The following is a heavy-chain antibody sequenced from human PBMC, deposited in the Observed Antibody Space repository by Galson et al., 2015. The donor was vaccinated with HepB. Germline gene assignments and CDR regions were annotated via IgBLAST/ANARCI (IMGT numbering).Heavy chain of an antibody. D-gene: IGHD3-22*01. Sequence: PPGKALEWLARIDWDDEKYYSTSLKTRLTISKDTSRNQVVLTMTNMDPADTATYYCARLIGGASYYSTYYYYGMDVWGQGTTVTVSS. CDR2: IDWDDEK. V-gene: IGHV2-70*11. J-gene: IGHJ6*02. CDR3: ARLIGGASYYSTYYYYGMDV.